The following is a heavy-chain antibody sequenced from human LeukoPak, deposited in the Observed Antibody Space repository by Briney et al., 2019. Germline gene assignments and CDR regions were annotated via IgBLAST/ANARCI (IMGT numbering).Heavy chain of an antibody. CDR1: GYSISSNW. D-gene: IGHD6-13*01. V-gene: IGHV4-28*01. Sequence: SDTLSLTCAVSGYSISSNWWGWIWQPPGKGLEWIGYIYYSGSTYYNPSLKSRVTMSVDTSKNQFSLKLSSVTAVDTAVYYCARNKGSSWIDYWGQGTLVTVSS. CDR3: ARNKGSSWIDY. J-gene: IGHJ4*02. CDR2: IYYSGST.